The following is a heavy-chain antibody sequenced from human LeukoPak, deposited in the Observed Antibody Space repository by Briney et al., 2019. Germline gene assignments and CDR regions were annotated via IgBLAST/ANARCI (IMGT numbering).Heavy chain of an antibody. CDR3: ASQGERQLLLHQMDV. CDR2: INPNSGGT. V-gene: IGHV1-2*02. Sequence: GASVKVSCKASGYTFTGYYMHWVRQAPGQGLEWMGWINPNSGGTNYAQKFQGRVTMTRDTSISTAYMELSRLRSDDTAVYCCASQGERQLLLHQMDVWGKGTTVTVSS. D-gene: IGHD3-22*01. CDR1: GYTFTGYY. J-gene: IGHJ6*04.